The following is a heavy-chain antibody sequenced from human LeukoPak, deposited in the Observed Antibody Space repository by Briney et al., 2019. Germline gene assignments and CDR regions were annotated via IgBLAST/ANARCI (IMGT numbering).Heavy chain of an antibody. CDR1: GGSISSSSYY. V-gene: IGHV4-39*07. CDR2: IYYSGST. D-gene: IGHD5-12*01. J-gene: IGHJ4*02. CDR3: GGYDLDYFDY. Sequence: SETLSLTCTVSGGSISSSSYYWGWIRQPPGKGLEWIGSIYYSGSTYYNPSLKSRVTISVDTSKNQFSLKLSSVTAADTAVYYCGGYDLDYFDYWGQGTLVTVSS.